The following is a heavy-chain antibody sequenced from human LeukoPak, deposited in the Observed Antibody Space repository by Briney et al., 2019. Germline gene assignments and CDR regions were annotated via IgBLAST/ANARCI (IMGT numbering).Heavy chain of an antibody. J-gene: IGHJ4*02. Sequence: PSQTLSLTCSVSGGSISSGDYYWSWIRQHPGKGLEWIGYIHYSGSTNYNPSLKSRVTISVDTSKNQFSLKLTSVTAADTAVYYCARLGIGVVPSAMLGDYYFDYWGQGTLVTVSS. D-gene: IGHD2-2*01. V-gene: IGHV4-30-4*01. CDR3: ARLGIGVVPSAMLGDYYFDY. CDR1: GGSISSGDYY. CDR2: IHYSGST.